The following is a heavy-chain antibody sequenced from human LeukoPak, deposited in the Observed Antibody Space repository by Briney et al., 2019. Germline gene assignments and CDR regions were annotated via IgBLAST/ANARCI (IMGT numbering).Heavy chain of an antibody. CDR1: GFTFSSYA. CDR3: ARDRDRRNLGSLDY. CDR2: ISYDGSNK. D-gene: IGHD1-14*01. J-gene: IGHJ4*02. V-gene: IGHV3-30-3*01. Sequence: GGSLRLSCAASGFTFSSYAMHWVRQAPGKGLEWVAVISYDGSNKYYADSGKGRFTISRDNSKNTLYLQMNSLRAEDTAVYYCARDRDRRNLGSLDYWGQGTLVTVSS.